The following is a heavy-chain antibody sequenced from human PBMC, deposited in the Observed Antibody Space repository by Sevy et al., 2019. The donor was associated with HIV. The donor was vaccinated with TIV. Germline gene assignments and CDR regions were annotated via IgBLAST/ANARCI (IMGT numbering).Heavy chain of an antibody. J-gene: IGHJ4*02. CDR1: GFTFSSYS. D-gene: IGHD3-22*01. V-gene: IGHV3-21*01. CDR2: ISSSSSYI. CDR3: AMGKNYYDSSGYYAFDY. Sequence: GGSLRLSCAASGFTFSSYSMNWVCQAPGKGLEWVSSISSSSSYIYYADSVKGRFTISRDNAKNSLYLQMNSLRAEDMAVYYCAMGKNYYDSSGYYAFDYWGQGTLVTVSS.